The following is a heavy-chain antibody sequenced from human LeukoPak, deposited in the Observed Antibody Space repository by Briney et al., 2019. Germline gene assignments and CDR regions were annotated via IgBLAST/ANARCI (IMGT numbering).Heavy chain of an antibody. CDR1: RFTFSRYA. CDR3: AESVSIRYFFDY. D-gene: IGHD2-21*01. Sequence: GGSLRLSCAASRFTFSRYAMTWVRQAPGKGLEWVSVISGSGGRTYYADSVKGRFTISRDNSKNTLYLQMNSLRAEDTAVYYCAESVSIRYFFDYWGQGTLVTVSS. V-gene: IGHV3-23*01. CDR2: ISGSGGRT. J-gene: IGHJ4*02.